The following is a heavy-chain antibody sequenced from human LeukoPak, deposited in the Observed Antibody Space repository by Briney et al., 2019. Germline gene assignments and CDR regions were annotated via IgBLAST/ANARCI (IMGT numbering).Heavy chain of an antibody. Sequence: PGGSLRLSCAASGFTYSDYYMSWIRQAPGKGLEWVSYISSSGSTIYYADSVKGRFTISRDNAKNSLYLQMNSLRAEDTAVYYCARGAVDTAMVPDFDYWGQGTLVTVSS. CDR2: ISSSGSTI. D-gene: IGHD5-18*01. V-gene: IGHV3-11*01. CDR3: ARGAVDTAMVPDFDY. J-gene: IGHJ4*02. CDR1: GFTYSDYY.